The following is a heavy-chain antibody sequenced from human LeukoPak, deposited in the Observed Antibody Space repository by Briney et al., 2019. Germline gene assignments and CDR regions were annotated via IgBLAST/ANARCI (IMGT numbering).Heavy chain of an antibody. Sequence: GSLRLSCTASGFTFSDDHMDWVRQAPGKGLEWVGRIRNKVSSYSTEYAASVKGRFTISRDESKNSLFLQMNSLKIEDTAVYFCAKSKTGNVLDSWGQGTLLTVSS. CDR3: AKSKTGNVLDS. D-gene: IGHD7-27*01. V-gene: IGHV3-72*01. J-gene: IGHJ4*02. CDR2: IRNKVSSYST. CDR1: GFTFSDDH.